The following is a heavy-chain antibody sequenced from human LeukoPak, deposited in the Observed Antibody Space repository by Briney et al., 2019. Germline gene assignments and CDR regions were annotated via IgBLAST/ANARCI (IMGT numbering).Heavy chain of an antibody. CDR1: GGSISSGSYY. Sequence: SETLSLTCTVSGGSISSGSYYWSWIRQPPGKGLEWIGEINHSGSTNYNPSLKSRVTISVDTSKNQFSLKLSSVTAADTAVYYCARDYDFWSGYYFDAFDIWGQGTMVTVSS. CDR2: INHSGST. D-gene: IGHD3-3*01. J-gene: IGHJ3*02. V-gene: IGHV4-61*01. CDR3: ARDYDFWSGYYFDAFDI.